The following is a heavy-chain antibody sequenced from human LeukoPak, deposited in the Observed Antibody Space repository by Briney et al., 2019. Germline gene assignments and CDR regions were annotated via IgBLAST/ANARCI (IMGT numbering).Heavy chain of an antibody. CDR1: GFTFSDYY. CDR2: ISSSGSTI. V-gene: IGHV3-11*04. J-gene: IGHJ4*02. D-gene: IGHD6-13*01. Sequence: GGSLRLSCAASGFTFSDYYMSWIRQAPGKGLEWVSYISSSGSTIYYADSLKGRFTISRDNSKNTLYLQISTLRVEDTAVYYCARRGNPGTYFDYWGQGTLVAVSS. CDR3: ARRGNPGTYFDY.